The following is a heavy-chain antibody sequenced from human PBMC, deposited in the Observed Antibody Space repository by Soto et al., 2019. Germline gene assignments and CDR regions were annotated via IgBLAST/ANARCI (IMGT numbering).Heavy chain of an antibody. CDR3: ARGVAAAGTRMEDYYYYGMDV. D-gene: IGHD6-13*01. V-gene: IGHV1-46*01. Sequence: SVKVCCKASGYTFTSYYMHWVRQAPGQGLEWMGIINPSGGSTSYAQKFQGRVTMTRDTSTSTVYMELRSLRSDDTAVYYCARGVAAAGTRMEDYYYYGMDVWGQGTTVTVSS. CDR1: GYTFTSYY. J-gene: IGHJ6*02. CDR2: INPSGGST.